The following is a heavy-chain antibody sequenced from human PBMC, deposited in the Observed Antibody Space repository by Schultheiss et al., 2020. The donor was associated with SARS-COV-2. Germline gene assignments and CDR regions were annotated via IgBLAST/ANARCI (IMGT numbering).Heavy chain of an antibody. V-gene: IGHV4-34*01. CDR1: GGSFSGHY. Sequence: GSLRLSCAVYGGSFSGHYCNWIRQPPGKGLEWIGEINHSGSTNYNPSLKSLVTISVDTSKNQFSLKLSSVTAADTAVYYCARGSGPLDYWGQGTLVTVSS. CDR3: ARGSGPLDY. J-gene: IGHJ4*02. CDR2: INHSGST.